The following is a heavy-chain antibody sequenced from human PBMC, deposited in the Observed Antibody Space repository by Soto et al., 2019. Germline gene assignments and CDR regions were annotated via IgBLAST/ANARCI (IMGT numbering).Heavy chain of an antibody. D-gene: IGHD3-9*01. Sequence: ASVKVSCKASGYTFTSYAMHWVRQAPGQRLEWMGWINAGNGNTKYSQKFQGRVTITRDTSASTAYMELSSLRSEDTAVYYCARAYDILTGYARDFDYWGQEPWSPSPQ. J-gene: IGHJ4*01. V-gene: IGHV1-3*01. CDR3: ARAYDILTGYARDFDY. CDR2: INAGNGNT. CDR1: GYTFTSYA.